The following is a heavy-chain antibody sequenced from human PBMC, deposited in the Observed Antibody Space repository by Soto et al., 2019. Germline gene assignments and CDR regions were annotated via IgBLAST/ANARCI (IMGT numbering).Heavy chain of an antibody. J-gene: IGHJ6*02. V-gene: IGHV4-59*01. CDR2: IYYSGST. D-gene: IGHD2-15*01. Sequence: SETLSLTCTVYGGSISSYYWSWIRQPPGKGLEWIGYIYYSGSTNYNPSLKSRVTISVDTSKNQFSLKLSSVTAADTAVYYCASGWHSGGSYGWSYYYGKDVWGQGTTVTVSS. CDR3: ASGWHSGGSYGWSYYYGKDV. CDR1: GGSISSYY.